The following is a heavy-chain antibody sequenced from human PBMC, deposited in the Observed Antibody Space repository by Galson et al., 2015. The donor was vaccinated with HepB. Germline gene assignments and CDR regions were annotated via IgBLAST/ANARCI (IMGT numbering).Heavy chain of an antibody. CDR2: ISGSGGST. J-gene: IGHJ6*03. CDR1: GFTFSSYA. Sequence: SLRLSCAASGFTFSSYAMSWVRQAPGKGLEWVSAISGSGGSTYYADSVKGRFTISRDNSKNTLYLQMNSLRAEDTAVYYCASSGDYGDYGGDYYYYYYMDVWGKGTTVTVSS. V-gene: IGHV3-23*01. D-gene: IGHD4-17*01. CDR3: ASSGDYGDYGGDYYYYYYMDV.